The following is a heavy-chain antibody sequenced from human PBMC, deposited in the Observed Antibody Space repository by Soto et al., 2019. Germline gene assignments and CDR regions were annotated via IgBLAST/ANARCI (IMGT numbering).Heavy chain of an antibody. CDR2: IYTSGST. CDR1: GGSISSYY. CDR3: ARGGDYDSSGYSFDY. V-gene: IGHV4-4*07. J-gene: IGHJ4*02. Sequence: QVQLQESGPGLVKPSETLSLTCTVSGGSISSYYWSWIRQPAGKGLEWIGRIYTSGSTNYNPSLKSRVTMSVDTSKNQFYLKLSSVTAADTAVYYCARGGDYDSSGYSFDYWGQGTLVTVSS. D-gene: IGHD3-22*01.